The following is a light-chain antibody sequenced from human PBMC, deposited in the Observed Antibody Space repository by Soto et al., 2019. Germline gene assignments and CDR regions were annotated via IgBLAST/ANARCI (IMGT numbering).Light chain of an antibody. V-gene: IGKV3-15*01. CDR1: QSVHSR. Sequence: EIVVAQSPAALSVSPGEAATLSCRASQSVHSRLAWYQQKPGQAPRLLIYGASTRASGIPARFRGSGSGTEITPTSSIQQSEDFVHYCWQQSNNLPPTFGGGTKVDI. CDR3: QQSNNLPPT. CDR2: GAS. J-gene: IGKJ4*01.